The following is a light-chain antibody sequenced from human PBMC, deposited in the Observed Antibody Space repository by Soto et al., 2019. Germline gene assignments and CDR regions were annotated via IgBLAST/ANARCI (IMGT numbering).Light chain of an antibody. Sequence: EIVMTQSPAPLSVSPGEGATLSCRASQSVSSKLAWYQQKPGQAPRLLIYGASTRATGIPARFSGSGSGTECTLAITSLQSEDVAVYCCQQYNNWPLTLGPGTRLEIK. J-gene: IGKJ5*01. CDR2: GAS. CDR3: QQYNNWPLT. V-gene: IGKV3-15*01. CDR1: QSVSSK.